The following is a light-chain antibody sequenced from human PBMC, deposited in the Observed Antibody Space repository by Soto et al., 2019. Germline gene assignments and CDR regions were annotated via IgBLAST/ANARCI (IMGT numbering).Light chain of an antibody. CDR3: CSHAGDSVV. V-gene: IGLV2-11*01. Sequence: QSALTQPRSVSGSPGQSVTISCTGTSRDVGGYNYVSWYQHHPGKAPKLMIYRITQRPSGVPDRFSGSKSGNTASLTISGLQAEDEADYYCCSHAGDSVVFGTGTKLTVL. CDR1: SRDVGGYNY. CDR2: RIT. J-gene: IGLJ1*01.